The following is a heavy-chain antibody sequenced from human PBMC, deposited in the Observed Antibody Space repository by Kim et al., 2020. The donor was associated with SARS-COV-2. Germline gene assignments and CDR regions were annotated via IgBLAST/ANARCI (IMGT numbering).Heavy chain of an antibody. CDR2: ISYDGSNK. V-gene: IGHV3-30*04. CDR1: GFTFSSYA. D-gene: IGHD5-18*01. J-gene: IGHJ4*02. CDR3: ARDSRGYSYGDHDY. Sequence: GGSLRLSCAASGFTFSSYAMHWVRQAPGKGLEWVAVISYDGSNKYYADSVKGRFTISRDNSKNTLYLQMNSLRAEDTAVYYCARDSRGYSYGDHDYWGQGTLVTVSS.